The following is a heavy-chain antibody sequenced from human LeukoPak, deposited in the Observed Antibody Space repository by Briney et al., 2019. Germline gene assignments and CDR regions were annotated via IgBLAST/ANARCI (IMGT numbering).Heavy chain of an antibody. CDR2: ITSDGSST. D-gene: IGHD5-18*01. J-gene: IGHJ6*02. CDR1: GFTFSSHW. Sequence: PGGSLRLFCAASGFTFSSHWMHWVRQAPGKGLVWVSRITSDGSSTTYADSVKGRFTISRDNAKNTLYLQMNSLRAEDTAVYYCARDVRYTPDVWGQGTTVTVSS. V-gene: IGHV3-74*01. CDR3: ARDVRYTPDV.